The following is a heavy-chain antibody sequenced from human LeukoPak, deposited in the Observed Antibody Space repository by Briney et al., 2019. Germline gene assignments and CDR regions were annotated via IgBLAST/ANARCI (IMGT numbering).Heavy chain of an antibody. V-gene: IGHV3-23*01. Sequence: GGSLRLSCAASGFTFSSYAMSWVRQAPGKGLEWVSATSGSGGSTYYADSVKGRFTISRDNSKNTLYLQMNSLRAEDTAVYYCAKSVSGYSGYGFDYWGQGTLVTVSS. CDR3: AKSVSGYSGYGFDY. CDR1: GFTFSSYA. CDR2: TSGSGGST. J-gene: IGHJ4*02. D-gene: IGHD5-12*01.